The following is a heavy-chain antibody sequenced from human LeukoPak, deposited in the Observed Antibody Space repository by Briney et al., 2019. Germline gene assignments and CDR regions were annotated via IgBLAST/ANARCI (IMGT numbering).Heavy chain of an antibody. V-gene: IGHV1-2*02. CDR2: INPNSGGT. J-gene: IGHJ4*02. D-gene: IGHD2-2*02. CDR3: ARDRPRYCSSTSCYTGYGY. Sequence: AASVKVSCKASGYTFTGYYMHWVRQAPGQGLEWTGWINPNSGGTNYAQKFQGRVTMTRDTSISTAYMELSRLRSNDTAVYYCARDRPRYCSSTSCYTGYGYWGQGTLVTVSS. CDR1: GYTFTGYY.